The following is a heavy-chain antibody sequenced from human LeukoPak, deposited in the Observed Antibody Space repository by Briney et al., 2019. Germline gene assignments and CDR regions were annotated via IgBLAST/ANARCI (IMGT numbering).Heavy chain of an antibody. D-gene: IGHD3-22*01. CDR1: GFTFSSYG. Sequence: GSLRLSCAASGFTFSSYGMSWVRQPPGKGLEWIGEINHSGSTNYNPSLKSRVTISVDTSKNQFSLKLSSVTAADTAVYYCARGYYGYYLCWGQGTLVTVSS. CDR3: ARGYYGYYLC. V-gene: IGHV4-34*01. J-gene: IGHJ4*02. CDR2: INHSGST.